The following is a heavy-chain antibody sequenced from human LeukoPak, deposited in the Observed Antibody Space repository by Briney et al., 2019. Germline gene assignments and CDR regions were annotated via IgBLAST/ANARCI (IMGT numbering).Heavy chain of an antibody. CDR1: GFTFSSYA. J-gene: IGHJ4*02. CDR3: ARDIRSSYFDC. D-gene: IGHD6-19*01. V-gene: IGHV3-33*08. Sequence: GRSLRLSCAASGFTFSSYAMHWVRQAPDKGLEWAAVIWYDGSKQYYADSVKGRFTISRDNSKNMLYLQINSLRVEDTAVYYCARDIRSSYFDCWGQGTLVTVSS. CDR2: IWYDGSKQ.